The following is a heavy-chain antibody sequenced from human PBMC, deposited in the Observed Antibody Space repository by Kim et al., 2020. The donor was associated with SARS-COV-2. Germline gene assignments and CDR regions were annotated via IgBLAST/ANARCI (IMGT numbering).Heavy chain of an antibody. CDR1: GFTFSNYA. Sequence: GGSLRLSCAASGFTFSNYAMHWVRQAPGKGLEWVAVISYDGSNKYYADSVKGRFTISRDNSKNTLYLQMNSLRAEDTAVYYCARGVGGSYRYFDYWGQGTLVTVSS. V-gene: IGHV3-30*04. J-gene: IGHJ4*02. CDR2: ISYDGSNK. D-gene: IGHD1-26*01. CDR3: ARGVGGSYRYFDY.